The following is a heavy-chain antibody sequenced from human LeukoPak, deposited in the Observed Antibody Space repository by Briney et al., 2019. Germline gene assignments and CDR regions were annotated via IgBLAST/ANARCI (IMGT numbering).Heavy chain of an antibody. CDR2: ISYDGSDK. V-gene: IGHV3-30*18. CDR1: GFTFSSYG. Sequence: GGSLRLSCAASGFTFSSYGMHCVRQAPGRGLEWVAVISYDGSDKYYADSVRGRFTISRDNSKNTLYLQMNSLRAEDTAVYYCAKDRYSGSYSRNYYYGMDVWGQGTTATVS. J-gene: IGHJ6*02. CDR3: AKDRYSGSYSRNYYYGMDV. D-gene: IGHD1-26*01.